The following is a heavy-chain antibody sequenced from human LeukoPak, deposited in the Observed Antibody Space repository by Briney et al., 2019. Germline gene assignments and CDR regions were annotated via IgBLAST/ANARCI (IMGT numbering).Heavy chain of an antibody. D-gene: IGHD2-2*02. CDR2: IKQDGSEK. V-gene: IGHV3-7*01. CDR3: AREGGYCSSTSCYRDAFDI. Sequence: PGGSLRLSCAASGFTFSSYWMSWVRQAPGKGLEWVANIKQDGSEKYYVDSVKGRFTISRDNAKNSLYLQMNSLRAEDTAVYYCAREGGYCSSTSCYRDAFDIWGQGTMVTVSS. CDR1: GFTFSSYW. J-gene: IGHJ3*02.